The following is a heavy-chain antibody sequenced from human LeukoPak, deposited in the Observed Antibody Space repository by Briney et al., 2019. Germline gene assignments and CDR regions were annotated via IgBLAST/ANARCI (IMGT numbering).Heavy chain of an antibody. J-gene: IGHJ4*02. CDR1: WFSLDTSGVG. D-gene: IGHD3/OR15-3a*01. Sequence: SGPTLVNPTQTLTLTCTFSWFSLDTSGVGVDWIRQPPGKALEWLVVIFWDDDKRYNSSLKSRLTITKDTSKSQVVLTMTDMDPVDTATYYCAHRRAWTDFFDYWGQGTLVTVSS. CDR3: AHRRAWTDFFDY. CDR2: IFWDDDK. V-gene: IGHV2-5*02.